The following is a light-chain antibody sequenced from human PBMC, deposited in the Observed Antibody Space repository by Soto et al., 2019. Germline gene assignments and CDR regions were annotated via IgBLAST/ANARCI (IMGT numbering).Light chain of an antibody. J-gene: IGKJ1*01. V-gene: IGKV1-17*03. CDR3: LQHNSYPRT. CDR2: AAS. CDR1: QGISNY. Sequence: DIQMTQTPSAMSASVGDRVTITCGASQGISNYLAWFQQKPGKVPERLIYAASRLQGGVPSRFSGSGSGTEFTLTISSLQPEDFATYYCLQHNSYPRTFGQGTKVDI.